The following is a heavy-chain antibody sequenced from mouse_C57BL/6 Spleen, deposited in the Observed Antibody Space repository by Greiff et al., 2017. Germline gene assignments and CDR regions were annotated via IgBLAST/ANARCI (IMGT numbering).Heavy chain of an antibody. CDR2: LWTGGGT. V-gene: IGHV2-9-1*01. Sequence: VKLMESGPGLVAPSQSLSITCTVSGFSLTSYAISWVRQPPGKGLEWLGVLWTGGGTNYNSALKSRLSISKDNSKSQVFLKMNSLQTDDTARYYCARTKDGGYYVGDYWGQGTTLTVSS. CDR1: GFSLTSYA. CDR3: ARTKDGGYYVGDY. J-gene: IGHJ2*01. D-gene: IGHD2-3*01.